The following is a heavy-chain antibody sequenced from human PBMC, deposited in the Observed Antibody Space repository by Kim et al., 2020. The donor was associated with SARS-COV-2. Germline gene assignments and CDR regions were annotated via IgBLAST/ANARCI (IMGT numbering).Heavy chain of an antibody. D-gene: IGHD3-22*01. CDR2: IYYSGST. Sequence: SETLSLTCTVSGGSISSSSYYWGWIRQPPGKGLEWIGSIYYSGSTYYNPSLKSRVTISVDTSKNQFSLKLSSVTAADTAVYYCASGHYYDSSGSYYFDYWGQGTLVTVSS. J-gene: IGHJ4*02. CDR3: ASGHYYDSSGSYYFDY. V-gene: IGHV4-39*01. CDR1: GGSISSSSYY.